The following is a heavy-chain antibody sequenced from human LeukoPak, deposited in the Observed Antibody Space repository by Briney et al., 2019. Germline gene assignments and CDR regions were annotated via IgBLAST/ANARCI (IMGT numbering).Heavy chain of an antibody. CDR3: ARTGEWLLYSGFDY. CDR1: GGTFSSYA. D-gene: IGHD3-3*01. V-gene: IGHV1-69*13. CDR2: IIPIFSTA. J-gene: IGHJ4*02. Sequence: ASVKVSCKASGGTFSSYAISWVRQAPGQGLEWMGGIIPIFSTANYAQKFQGRVTITADESTSTAYMELSSLRSEDTAVYYCARTGEWLLYSGFDYWGQGTLVTVSS.